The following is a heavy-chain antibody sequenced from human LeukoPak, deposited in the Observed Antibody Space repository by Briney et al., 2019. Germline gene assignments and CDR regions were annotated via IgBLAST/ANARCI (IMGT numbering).Heavy chain of an antibody. V-gene: IGHV4-34*01. Sequence: SETLSLTCAAYGGSFSGYYWSWIRQPPGKGLEWIGEINHSGSTNYNPSLKSRVTISVDTSKNQFSLKLSSVTAADTAVYYCASLGGPYDYWGQGTLVTVSS. CDR3: ASLGGPYDY. CDR1: GGSFSGYY. D-gene: IGHD3-16*01. CDR2: INHSGST. J-gene: IGHJ4*02.